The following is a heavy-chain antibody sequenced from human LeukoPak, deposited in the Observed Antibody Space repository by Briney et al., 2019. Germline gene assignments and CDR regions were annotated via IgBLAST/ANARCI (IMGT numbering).Heavy chain of an antibody. CDR2: IHTSDSS. D-gene: IGHD5-12*01. CDR3: AGHRHGYSGYDDS. V-gene: IGHV4-4*07. CDR1: GGSISRHY. J-gene: IGHJ5*01. Sequence: SETLSLTCTVSGGSISRHYCSWLRQPAGKGPEWIGSIHTSDSSDYKSSLSRLTTMSVDTSKTQYSQRLNSVVAEDTAVYYCAGHRHGYSGYDDSWGQGTLVTVSS.